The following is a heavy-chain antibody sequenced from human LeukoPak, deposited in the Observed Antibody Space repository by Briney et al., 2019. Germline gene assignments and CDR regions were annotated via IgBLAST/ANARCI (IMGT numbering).Heavy chain of an antibody. V-gene: IGHV3-21*01. CDR2: ISSTSTYI. Sequence: PGGSLRLSCAASGFTFSSHSMNWVRQAPGKGLEWVSSISSTSTYIYYADSVKGRFTISRDNAKNSLYLQMNSLRAEDTAVYYCARDKDFLFWSQGTLVTVSS. CDR1: GFTFSSHS. CDR3: ARDKDFLF. J-gene: IGHJ4*02. D-gene: IGHD3-3*01.